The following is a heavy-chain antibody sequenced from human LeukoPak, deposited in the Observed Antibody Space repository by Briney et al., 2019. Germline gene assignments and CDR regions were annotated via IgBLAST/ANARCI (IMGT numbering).Heavy chain of an antibody. CDR3: ARVVRPTVSGSYPGGWYYFDY. D-gene: IGHD1-26*01. J-gene: IGHJ4*02. CDR1: GYTFTSYA. CDR2: INAGNGNT. Sequence: ASVKVSCKASGYTFTSYAMHWVRQAPGQRLEWMGWINAGNGNTKYSQKFQGRVTITRDTSASTAYMELSSLRSEDMAVYYCARVVRPTVSGSYPGGWYYFDYWGQGTLVTVSS. V-gene: IGHV1-3*01.